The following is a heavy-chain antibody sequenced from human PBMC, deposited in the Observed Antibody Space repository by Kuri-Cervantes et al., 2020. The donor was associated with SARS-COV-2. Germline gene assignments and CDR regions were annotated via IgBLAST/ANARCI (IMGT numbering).Heavy chain of an antibody. V-gene: IGHV3-23*01. Sequence: GESPKISCAASGFTFSSYAMSWVRQAPGKGLEWVSAISGSGGSTYYADSVKGRLTISRDNSKNTLYLQMNSLRAEDTAVYYCAKDPYDFWSGYYLYYFDYWGQGTLVTVSS. CDR2: ISGSGGST. D-gene: IGHD3-3*01. CDR1: GFTFSSYA. CDR3: AKDPYDFWSGYYLYYFDY. J-gene: IGHJ4*02.